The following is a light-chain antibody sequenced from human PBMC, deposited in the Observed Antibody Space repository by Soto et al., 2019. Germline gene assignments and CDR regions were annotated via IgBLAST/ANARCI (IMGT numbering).Light chain of an antibody. Sequence: QSALTQPRSVSGSPGQSVTISCTGTSSDVGTYTYVSWYHQHPGKAPKLIIYDVIKRPSGVPDRFSGSKSGNTASLTISGLQAEDEADYYCCSYAGSYTHVFGTGTKLTVL. CDR3: CSYAGSYTHV. CDR1: SSDVGTYTY. V-gene: IGLV2-11*01. J-gene: IGLJ1*01. CDR2: DVI.